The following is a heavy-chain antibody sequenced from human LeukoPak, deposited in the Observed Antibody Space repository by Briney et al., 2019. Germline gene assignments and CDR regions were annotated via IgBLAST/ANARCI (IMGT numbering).Heavy chain of an antibody. CDR2: INPGGSSI. CDR1: GFTFSSYW. CDR3: ARSNQSDDY. D-gene: IGHD1-14*01. J-gene: IGHJ4*02. V-gene: IGHV3-74*01. Sequence: GGSLRLSCAASGFTFSSYWMHWVRQVPGKGLVWVARINPGGSSITYADSVKGRFTISRDNAKNTLYLQMDRLRAEDTGVYYCARSNQSDDYWGQGTLVTVSS.